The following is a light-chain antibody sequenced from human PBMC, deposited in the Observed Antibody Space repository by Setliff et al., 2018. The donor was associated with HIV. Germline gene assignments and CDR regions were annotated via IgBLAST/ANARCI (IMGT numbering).Light chain of an antibody. CDR3: SIHRSRGYV. V-gene: IGLV2-14*03. J-gene: IGLJ1*01. Sequence: QSALAQPASVSGSPGQSITISCTGTGSDVGTSKYISWYQQHPCKAPKLIIYDVTTRPSGVSNRFSGAKSGNTASLTISGLQAEDEADYYCSIHRSRGYVFGTGTKGTVL. CDR1: GSDVGTSKY. CDR2: DVT.